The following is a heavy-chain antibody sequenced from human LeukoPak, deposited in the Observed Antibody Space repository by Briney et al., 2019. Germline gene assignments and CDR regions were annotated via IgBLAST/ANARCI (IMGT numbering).Heavy chain of an antibody. Sequence: SETLSLTCTVSGGSISSSSYYWGWIRQPPGKGLEWIGSIYYSGSTYYNPSLKSRVTISVDTSKNQFSLKLSSVTAADTAVYYCARLDYYGSGSYFWSSWFDPWGQGTLVTVSS. CDR1: GGSISSSSYY. D-gene: IGHD3-10*01. J-gene: IGHJ5*02. CDR2: IYYSGST. CDR3: ARLDYYGSGSYFWSSWFDP. V-gene: IGHV4-39*01.